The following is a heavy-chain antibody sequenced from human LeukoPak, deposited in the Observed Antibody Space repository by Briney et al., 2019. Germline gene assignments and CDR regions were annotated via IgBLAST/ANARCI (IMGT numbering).Heavy chain of an antibody. V-gene: IGHV4-34*01. D-gene: IGHD2-8*01. J-gene: IGHJ3*02. CDR2: INHSGST. Sequence: SETLSLTCAVYGGSFSGYYWSWIRQPPGKGLEWIGEINHSGSTNYNPSLKSRVTISVDTSKNQFSLKLSSVTAADTAVYYCARPNGVVADIGAFDIWGQGTMVTVSS. CDR3: ARPNGVVADIGAFDI. CDR1: GGSFSGYY.